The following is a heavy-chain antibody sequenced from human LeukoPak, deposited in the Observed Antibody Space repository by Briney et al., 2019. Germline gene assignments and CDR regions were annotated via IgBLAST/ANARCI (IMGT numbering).Heavy chain of an antibody. CDR2: ISAQHGQT. CDR1: GYSENFYG. Sequence: ASVKVSCKTSGYSENFYGITWVRQVAGQGLEWMGWISAQHGQTEYAPNSQDRVTMTTDTYTNTAYMELRSLRSDDTAVYYCAGALGYCTSNVCYLKYWGQGTLVTVSS. D-gene: IGHD2-8*01. J-gene: IGHJ4*02. CDR3: AGALGYCTSNVCYLKY. V-gene: IGHV1-18*01.